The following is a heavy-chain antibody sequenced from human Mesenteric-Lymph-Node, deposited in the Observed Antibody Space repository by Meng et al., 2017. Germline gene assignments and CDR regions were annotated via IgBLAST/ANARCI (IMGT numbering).Heavy chain of an antibody. CDR1: SETFSGQW. V-gene: IGHV1-2*06. CDR2: IHPNGGGT. CDR3: VRDFRVTDL. D-gene: IGHD4-11*01. Sequence: QGKLVQSGPPLKETRALLRVSCKELSETFSGQWIHGLRQAPGQGPGWMGRIHPNGGGTNSAKKFQGRINMTTDTSISTAYLELSRLRPDDTAVYYCVRDFRVTDLWGQGTLVTVSS. J-gene: IGHJ4*02.